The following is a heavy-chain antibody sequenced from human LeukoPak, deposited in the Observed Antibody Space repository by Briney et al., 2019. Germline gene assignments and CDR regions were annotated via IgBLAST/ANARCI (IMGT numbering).Heavy chain of an antibody. CDR3: ARSPAAGNNNWFDP. J-gene: IGHJ5*02. D-gene: IGHD6-13*01. V-gene: IGHV3-33*01. CDR1: GFTFSSYG. CDR2: IWYDGSNK. Sequence: GGSLRLSCAASGFTFSSYGMHWVRQAPGKGLEGVAVIWYDGSNKYYADSVKGRFTISRENCKNTVYVQMNSLRAEDTAVYYCARSPAAGNNNWFDPWGQGTLVTVSS.